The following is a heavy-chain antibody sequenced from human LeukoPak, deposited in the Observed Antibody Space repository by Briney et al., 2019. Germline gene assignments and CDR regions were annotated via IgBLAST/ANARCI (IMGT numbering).Heavy chain of an antibody. CDR3: ARDTSSIVGPRFDY. V-gene: IGHV3-7*01. CDR2: IKQDGSEQ. J-gene: IGHJ4*02. Sequence: PGGSLRLSCAASGFTFSNYWMSWVRKAPGKGLDWVAIIKQDGSEQYYVDSVKGRFTISRDNAENSLYLQMNGLRAEDTAVYYCARDTSSIVGPRFDYWGQGTLVTVSS. D-gene: IGHD1-26*01. CDR1: GFTFSNYW.